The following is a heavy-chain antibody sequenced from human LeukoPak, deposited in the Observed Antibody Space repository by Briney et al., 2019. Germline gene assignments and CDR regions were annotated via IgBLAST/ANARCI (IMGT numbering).Heavy chain of an antibody. Sequence: SETLSLTCTVSGGSISSSSYYWGWLRQPPGKGLEWIVSIYYSGSTYYNPSLKSRVTISVDTSKNQFSLKLSSVTAADTAVYYCARLGSSGWYWNDYWGQGTLVTVSS. J-gene: IGHJ4*02. CDR3: ARLGSSGWYWNDY. D-gene: IGHD6-19*01. CDR1: GGSISSSSYY. V-gene: IGHV4-39*01. CDR2: IYYSGST.